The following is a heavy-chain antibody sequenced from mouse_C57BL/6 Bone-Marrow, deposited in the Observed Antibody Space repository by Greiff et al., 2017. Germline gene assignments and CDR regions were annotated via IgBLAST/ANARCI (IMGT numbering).Heavy chain of an antibody. CDR2: IDPKSGGT. J-gene: IGHJ2*01. V-gene: IGHV1-72*01. CDR3: ARGGYGVSDY. D-gene: IGHD2-14*01. Sequence: VQLQQPGAELVKPGASVKLSCKASGYPFPTYWMHWVKQRPGGGLEGIGRIDPKSGGTKYNEKFKSKATLTVDKPSSTAYMQLSSLTSEDSAVYYCARGGYGVSDYWGQGTTLTVSS. CDR1: GYPFPTYW.